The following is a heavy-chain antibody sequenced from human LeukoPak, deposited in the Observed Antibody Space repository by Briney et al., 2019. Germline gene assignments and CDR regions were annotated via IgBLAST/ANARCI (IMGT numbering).Heavy chain of an antibody. Sequence: SQTLSLTCAISGDTVSSNSAAWSWIRQSPSRGLEWLGRTYYKSKWYNNYAVSVKSRITINPDTSKNQFSLQLISVTPEDTAVYYCARDSGSSHFHSWGQGTLVTVSS. CDR3: ARDSGSSHFHS. V-gene: IGHV6-1*01. CDR2: TYYKSKWYN. CDR1: GDTVSSNSAA. D-gene: IGHD2-15*01. J-gene: IGHJ4*02.